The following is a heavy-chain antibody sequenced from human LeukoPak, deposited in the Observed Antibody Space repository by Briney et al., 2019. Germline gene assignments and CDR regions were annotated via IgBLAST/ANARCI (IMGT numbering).Heavy chain of an antibody. CDR3: AREVMVRGVIGRET. D-gene: IGHD3-10*01. CDR2: IYYSGST. Sequence: SETLSLTCTVSGGSISSYYWGWIRQPPGKGLGWIGYIYYSGSTNYNPSLKSRVTISVDTSKNQVSLNLSSVTAADTAVYYCAREVMVRGVIGRETWGQGTLVTVSS. V-gene: IGHV4-59*01. J-gene: IGHJ5*02. CDR1: GGSISSYY.